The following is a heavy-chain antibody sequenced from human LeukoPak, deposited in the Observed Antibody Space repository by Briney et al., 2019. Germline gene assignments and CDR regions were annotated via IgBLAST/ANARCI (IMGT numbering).Heavy chain of an antibody. CDR1: GFTFSSYA. V-gene: IGHV3-66*01. CDR2: VYSGGNT. J-gene: IGHJ4*02. D-gene: IGHD3-16*01. CDR3: AREPPGGGFDY. Sequence: GGSLRLSCAASGFTFSSYAMSWVRQAPGEGLEWVSVVYSGGNTYYADSVKGRFTISRDNSKNTLYLQMNSLRAEDTAVYYCAREPPGGGFDYWGQGTLVTVSS.